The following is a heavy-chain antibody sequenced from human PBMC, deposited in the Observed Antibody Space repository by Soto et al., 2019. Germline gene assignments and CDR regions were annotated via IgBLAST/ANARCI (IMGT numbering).Heavy chain of an antibody. CDR2: ISSNSSYI. CDR1: GFTFSSYS. V-gene: IGHV3-21*01. D-gene: IGHD3-3*01. J-gene: IGHJ6*02. CDR3: ASGGGITIFGVVTRGGYYGMDV. Sequence: PGGSLRLSCAASGFTFSSYSMNWVRQAPGKGLEWVSSISSNSSYIYYADSVKGRFTISRDNAKNSLYLQMNSLRAEDTAVYYCASGGGITIFGVVTRGGYYGMDVWGQGTTVTVSS.